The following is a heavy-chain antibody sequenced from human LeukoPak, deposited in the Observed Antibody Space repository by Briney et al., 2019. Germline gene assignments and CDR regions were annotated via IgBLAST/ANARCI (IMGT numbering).Heavy chain of an antibody. CDR2: ISYDGNHK. J-gene: IGHJ3*02. CDR1: GFTFSAYA. CDR3: ARDRLGNYGSGRNGVNSLDI. V-gene: IGHV3-30-3*01. D-gene: IGHD3-10*01. Sequence: QPGRSLRLSCAASGFTFSAYALHWVRQAPGKGLEWVAVISYDGNHKFYADSVKGRFTISRDNSENTLDVQMNSLRAEDTAVYYCARDRLGNYGSGRNGVNSLDIWGQGTMVTVSS.